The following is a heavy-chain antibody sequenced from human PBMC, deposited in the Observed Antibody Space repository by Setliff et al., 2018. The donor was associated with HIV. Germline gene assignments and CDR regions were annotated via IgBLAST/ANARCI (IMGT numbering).Heavy chain of an antibody. Sequence: SETLSLTCAVYGGSFSGHYWSWIRQPPGKGLEWIGHIYSGGTTNYNPSLKRRVTISVDMSKNHFSLNLTTVSAADTAVYYCARGHVVGTSRSFDLWGRGNLVTVSS. J-gene: IGHJ4*01. D-gene: IGHD2-15*01. CDR3: ARGHVVGTSRSFDL. CDR2: IYSGGTT. V-gene: IGHV4-34*01. CDR1: GGSFSGHY.